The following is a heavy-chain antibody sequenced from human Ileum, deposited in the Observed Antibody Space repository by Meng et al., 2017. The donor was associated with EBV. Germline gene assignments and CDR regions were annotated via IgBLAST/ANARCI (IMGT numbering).Heavy chain of an antibody. CDR1: GGSVSISSYY. CDR2: IYYSGTT. J-gene: IGHJ4*02. V-gene: IGHV4-61*01. D-gene: IGHD5-18*01. CDR3: ARGWDTAMDSG. Sequence: AQLQGSGPGLVKPSETLSPTGTVSGGSVSISSYYWSWIRQPPGKGLEWIGYIYYSGTTNYNPSLESRVTISVDTSKNQFSLKLRSVAASDTAVYYCARGWDTAMDSGWGQGTLVTVPS.